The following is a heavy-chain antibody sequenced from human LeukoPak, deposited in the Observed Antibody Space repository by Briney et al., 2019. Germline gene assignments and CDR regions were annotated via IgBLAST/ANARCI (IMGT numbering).Heavy chain of an antibody. V-gene: IGHV4-59*01. J-gene: IGHJ4*02. CDR1: GGSISSYY. Sequence: SETLSLTCTVSGGSISSYYWSWIRQPPGKGLEWIGYIYYSGSTNYNPSLKSRVTISVDTSKNQFSLKLSSVTAADTAVYYCARVLGYYYDSSGYYTRSAYYFDYWGQGTLVTVSS. D-gene: IGHD3-22*01. CDR3: ARVLGYYYDSSGYYTRSAYYFDY. CDR2: IYYSGST.